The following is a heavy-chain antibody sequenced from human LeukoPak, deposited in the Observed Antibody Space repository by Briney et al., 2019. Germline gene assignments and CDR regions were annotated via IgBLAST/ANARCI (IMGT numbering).Heavy chain of an antibody. D-gene: IGHD2-21*02. CDR3: ARWGDLYWYFDL. CDR2: IYTSGST. Sequence: PSQTLSLTCTVSGGSISSGSYYWNWIRQPAGKGLEWIGRIYTSGSTNYNPSLKSRVTISVDTSKNRFSLKLTSVTAADTAVYYCARWGDLYWYFDLWGRGTLVTVSS. V-gene: IGHV4-61*02. J-gene: IGHJ2*01. CDR1: GGSISSGSYY.